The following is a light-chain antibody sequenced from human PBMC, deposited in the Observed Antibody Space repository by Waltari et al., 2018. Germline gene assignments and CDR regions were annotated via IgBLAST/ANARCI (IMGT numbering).Light chain of an antibody. J-gene: IGLJ2*01. CDR1: SSDVGGYNY. CDR3: SSYTSSSTLV. Sequence: QSALTQPASVSGSPGQSITISCTGTSSDVGGYNYVSWYHQHPGKAPKLMIYDVNNRTSGVSNRFSGSKSGNTASLTISGLQAEDEADYFCSSYTSSSTLVFGGGTKLTVL. CDR2: DVN. V-gene: IGLV2-14*03.